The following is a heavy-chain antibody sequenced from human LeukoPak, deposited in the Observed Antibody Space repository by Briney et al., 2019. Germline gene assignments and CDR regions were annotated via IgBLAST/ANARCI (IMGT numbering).Heavy chain of an antibody. CDR3: ARDLHPYIYCSGGSCPFDY. V-gene: IGHV3-21*01. Sequence: GGSLRLSCAASGFTFSSYSMNWVRQAPGKGLEWVSSISSSSSYIYYPDSLKGRFTISRDNAKNSLYLQMNSLRAEDTAVYYCARDLHPYIYCSGGSCPFDYWGQGTLVTVSS. CDR1: GFTFSSYS. CDR2: ISSSSSYI. J-gene: IGHJ4*02. D-gene: IGHD2-15*01.